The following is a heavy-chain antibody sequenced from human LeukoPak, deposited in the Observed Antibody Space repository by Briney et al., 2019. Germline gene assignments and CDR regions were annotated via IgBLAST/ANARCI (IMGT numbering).Heavy chain of an antibody. Sequence: SETLSLTCTVSGGSISSYYWSWIRQPPGKGLEWIGYIYYSGSTNYNPSLKSRVTISVDTSKNQFSLKLSSVTAADTAVYYCARLTPRYYYYGMDVWGQGATVTVSS. J-gene: IGHJ6*02. CDR1: GGSISSYY. CDR2: IYYSGST. V-gene: IGHV4-59*01. CDR3: ARLTPRYYYYGMDV.